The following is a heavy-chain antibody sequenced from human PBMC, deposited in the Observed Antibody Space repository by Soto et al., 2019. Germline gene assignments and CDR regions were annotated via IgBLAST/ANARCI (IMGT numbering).Heavy chain of an antibody. D-gene: IGHD1-1*01. CDR2: VSPYNGNT. V-gene: IGHV1-18*01. CDR3: VRGGILEANRPYYYYGLDV. CDR1: GYTFSTYG. Sequence: ASVKVSCKVFGYTFSTYGLSWVRQAPGQGLEWVGWVSPYNGNTYYAPGLQGRVTMTTDTSTNTAYMSLRSLRSDDTAIYYCVRGGILEANRPYYYYGLDVWGQGTPVTVSS. J-gene: IGHJ6*02.